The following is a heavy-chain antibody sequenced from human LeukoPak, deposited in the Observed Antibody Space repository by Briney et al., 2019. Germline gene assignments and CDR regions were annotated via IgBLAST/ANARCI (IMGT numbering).Heavy chain of an antibody. J-gene: IGHJ5*02. V-gene: IGHV1-3*01. Sequence: ASVKVSCKASGYTFTSYAMHWVRQAPGQRREWMGWINARNDNTKYSQKFQGRVTITRDTSASTAYMELSSLRSEDTAVYYCARDLGYCTGGTCYPNWFDPWGQGTLVTVSS. CDR3: ARDLGYCTGGTCYPNWFDP. D-gene: IGHD2-15*01. CDR1: GYTFTSYA. CDR2: INARNDNT.